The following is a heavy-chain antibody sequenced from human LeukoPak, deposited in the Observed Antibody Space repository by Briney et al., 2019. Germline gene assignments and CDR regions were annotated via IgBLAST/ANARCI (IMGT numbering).Heavy chain of an antibody. J-gene: IGHJ4*02. CDR2: IYYSGST. CDR1: GGSVSSGSYY. D-gene: IGHD6-19*01. V-gene: IGHV4-61*01. Sequence: SGTLSLTCTVSGGSVSSGSYYWSWIWQPPGKGLEWIGYIYYSGSTNYNPSLKSRVTISVDTSKNQFSLKLSSMTAADTAVYYCARDGGYSSGWYEETWGQGTLVTVSS. CDR3: ARDGGYSSGWYEET.